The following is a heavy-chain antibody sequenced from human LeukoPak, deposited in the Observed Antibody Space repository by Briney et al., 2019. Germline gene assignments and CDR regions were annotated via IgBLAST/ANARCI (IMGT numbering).Heavy chain of an antibody. CDR2: ISSSSSYI. D-gene: IGHD3-10*01. Sequence: PGGSLRLSCAASGFTFSSYSMNWVRQAPGKGLEWVSSISSSSSYIYYADSVKGRFTISRDNSKNTLYLQMNSLRAEDTAVYYCARDFVRGVPYRYYYYYYMDVWGKGTTVTVSS. CDR3: ARDFVRGVPYRYYYYYYMDV. V-gene: IGHV3-21*01. CDR1: GFTFSSYS. J-gene: IGHJ6*03.